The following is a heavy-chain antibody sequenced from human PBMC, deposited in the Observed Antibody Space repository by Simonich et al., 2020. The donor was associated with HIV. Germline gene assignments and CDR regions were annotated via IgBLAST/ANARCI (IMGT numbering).Heavy chain of an antibody. D-gene: IGHD6-13*01. V-gene: IGHV4-34*01. J-gene: IGHJ4*02. CDR1: GGSLSGYY. Sequence: QVQLQQWGAGLLKPSETLSLTCAVYGGSLSGYYWSWIRQPPGKGLEWIGEINHSGSTNYNPSLKSRVTISVDTSKNQFSLKLSSVTAADTAVYYCARGRRWAYYWGQGTLVTVSS. CDR3: ARGRRWAYY. CDR2: INHSGST.